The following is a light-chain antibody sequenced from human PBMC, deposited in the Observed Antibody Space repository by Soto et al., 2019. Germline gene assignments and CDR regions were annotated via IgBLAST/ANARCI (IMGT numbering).Light chain of an antibody. CDR3: CSYAGSYTFYV. J-gene: IGLJ1*01. CDR2: DVS. Sequence: QSVLPQPRSGSGSPGQSVTISCTGTSSDVGGYNYVSWYQQHPGKAPKLMIYDVSKRPSGVPDRFSGSKSGNTASLTISGLQAEDEADYYCCSYAGSYTFYVFGTGTKVTVL. CDR1: SSDVGGYNY. V-gene: IGLV2-11*01.